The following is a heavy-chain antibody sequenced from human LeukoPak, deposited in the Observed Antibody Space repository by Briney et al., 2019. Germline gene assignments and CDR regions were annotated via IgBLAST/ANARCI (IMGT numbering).Heavy chain of an antibody. CDR1: GFTLSTFA. D-gene: IGHD1-26*01. CDR3: ARGSIMGARGLGDY. Sequence: GGSLRLSCKASGFTLSTFAMHWVRQAPGKGLEWVSVIYSGGSTYYADSVKGRFTISRDNSKNTVFLEMNSLRAEDTAVYYCARGSIMGARGLGDYWGQGTLVTVSS. CDR2: IYSGGST. V-gene: IGHV3-NL1*01. J-gene: IGHJ4*02.